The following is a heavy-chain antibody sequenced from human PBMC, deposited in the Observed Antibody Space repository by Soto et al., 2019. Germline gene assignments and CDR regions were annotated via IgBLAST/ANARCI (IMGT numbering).Heavy chain of an antibody. CDR3: TRVAAADPALCYYCLAV. J-gene: IGHJ6*03. CDR1: GFTFSSNA. CDR2: ITGSGDAA. Sequence: EVQLLESGGGLVQPGGSLRLSCAASGFTFSSNAMTWVRQAPVKGLEWVSSITGSGDAAWYVDSVRGRFTISRDNSKNTLYPQTHSLRAADWAVYNWTRVAAADPALCYYCLAVGGKGTSVTVSS. D-gene: IGHD2-15*01. V-gene: IGHV3-23*01.